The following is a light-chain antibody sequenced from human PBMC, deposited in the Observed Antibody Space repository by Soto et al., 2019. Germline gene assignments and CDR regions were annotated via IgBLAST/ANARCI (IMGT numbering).Light chain of an antibody. CDR1: QSVSSS. Sequence: EIVMTQSPATLSVSPGERATLSCRASQSVSSSLAWYQQNPGLAPRLLIYDASTRAPGIPARFSGSGSGTEFTLTITSLQSEDFAVYYCQQYNDWPLTFGGGTKVEI. V-gene: IGKV3-15*01. CDR2: DAS. J-gene: IGKJ4*01. CDR3: QQYNDWPLT.